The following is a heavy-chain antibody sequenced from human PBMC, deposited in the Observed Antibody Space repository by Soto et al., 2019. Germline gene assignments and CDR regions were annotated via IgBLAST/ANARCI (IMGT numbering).Heavy chain of an antibody. V-gene: IGHV3-30-3*01. J-gene: IGHJ4*02. Sequence: QVQLVESGGGVVQPGRSLRLSCAASGFTFSNYAMHWVRQAPGKGLEWVAVISYDGSNKYYADSAKGRFTISRDNSKNTLYLQMNSLRAEDTAVYYCASGPGISVAGTDYWGQGTLVTVSS. CDR2: ISYDGSNK. CDR3: ASGPGISVAGTDY. CDR1: GFTFSNYA. D-gene: IGHD6-19*01.